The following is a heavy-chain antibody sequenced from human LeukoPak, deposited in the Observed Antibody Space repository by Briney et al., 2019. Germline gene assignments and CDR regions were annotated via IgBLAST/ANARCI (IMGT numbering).Heavy chain of an antibody. CDR3: ARALVRNQYGLDV. CDR1: GDSVSGDSAT. Sequence: SQTLSLTCAISGDSVSGDSATWNWIRQSPSRGLEWLGRTYYRSKWYNDYAIFVKSLIAINPDTSKNQFSLQLNSVTPEDTAIYYCARALVRNQYGLDVWGQGTTVTVSS. CDR2: TYYRSKWYN. V-gene: IGHV6-1*01. D-gene: IGHD1-14*01. J-gene: IGHJ6*02.